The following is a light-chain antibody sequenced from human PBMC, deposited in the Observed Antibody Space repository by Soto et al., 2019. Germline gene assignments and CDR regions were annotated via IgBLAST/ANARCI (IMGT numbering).Light chain of an antibody. CDR1: QTIDSW. CDR2: GAS. J-gene: IGKJ1*01. CDR3: LQDYSYPRT. Sequence: IQMTQSPASLSASVGDRVTITWWASQTIDSWLAWYQQSPGKAPKVLIFGASTLQSGVPSRFSGSGYGTDFTLTISSLQPEDVATYYCLQDYSYPRTFGQGTKVDIK. V-gene: IGKV1-6*01.